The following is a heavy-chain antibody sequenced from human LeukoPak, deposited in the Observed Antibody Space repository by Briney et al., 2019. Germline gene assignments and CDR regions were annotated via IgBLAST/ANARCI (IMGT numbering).Heavy chain of an antibody. CDR1: GFTFSSYS. CDR3: ARAPSEIGGYYPEYFRH. Sequence: GGSLRLSCAASGFTFSSYSMHWVRQAPGKGLVWVSRIKSDGSTNYADSVKGRFTISRDNAKNTVSLQMNSLRPEDTGVYYCARAPSEIGGYYPEYFRHWGQGTLVTVSS. J-gene: IGHJ1*01. D-gene: IGHD3-22*01. V-gene: IGHV3-74*01. CDR2: IKSDGST.